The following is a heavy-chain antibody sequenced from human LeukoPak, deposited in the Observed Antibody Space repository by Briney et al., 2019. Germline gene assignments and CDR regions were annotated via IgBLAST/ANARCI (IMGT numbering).Heavy chain of an antibody. CDR2: IKQDGSEK. CDR1: GFTFSSYW. J-gene: IGHJ4*02. V-gene: IGHV3-7*01. CDR3: ARDYDSSGYYSNTIDY. D-gene: IGHD3-22*01. Sequence: GGSLRLSCAASGFTFSSYWMSWVCQAPGKGLEWVANIKQDGSEKYYVDSVKGRFTISRDNAKNSLYLQMNSLRAEDTAVYYCARDYDSSGYYSNTIDYWGQGTLVTVSS.